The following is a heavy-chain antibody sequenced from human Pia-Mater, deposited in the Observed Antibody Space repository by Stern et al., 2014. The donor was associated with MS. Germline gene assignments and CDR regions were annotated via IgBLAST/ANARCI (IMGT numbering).Heavy chain of an antibody. CDR3: TTLDRSYPYYYYGMDV. D-gene: IGHD1-26*01. CDR1: GFTFRNAW. CDR2: IKSKTDGGTT. Sequence: EMQLVESGGGLVKPGGSLRLSCAASGFTFRNAWMTWIRQAPGKGLEWVGGIKSKTDGGTTDYAAPVKGRFTISRDDSKNTLYLQMNSLKTEDTAVYYCTTLDRSYPYYYYGMDVWGQGTTVTVSS. V-gene: IGHV3-15*01. J-gene: IGHJ6*02.